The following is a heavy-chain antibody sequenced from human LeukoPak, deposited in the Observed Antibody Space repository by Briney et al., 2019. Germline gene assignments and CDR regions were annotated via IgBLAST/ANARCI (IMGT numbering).Heavy chain of an antibody. D-gene: IGHD5-12*01. CDR1: GFTFDDYG. CDR2: INWNGGST. Sequence: GGSLRLSCAASGFTFDDYGMSWVRPAPGRWLEWVSAINWNGGSTGYADSVKGRFTISRDNAKNSLYLQMNSLRAEDTALYYCARGDGGYDPFDYWGQGTLVTVSS. CDR3: ARGDGGYDPFDY. V-gene: IGHV3-20*04. J-gene: IGHJ4*02.